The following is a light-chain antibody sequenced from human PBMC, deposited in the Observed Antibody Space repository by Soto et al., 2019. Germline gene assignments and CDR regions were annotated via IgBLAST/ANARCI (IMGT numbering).Light chain of an antibody. CDR3: QSYDNTLKGCV. J-gene: IGLJ1*01. V-gene: IGLV1-40*01. Sequence: QSVLAQPPSVSGAPGQRVIISSTGGSSNIGADYEVHWYQQLPGTAPKLLIYGNTNRPSGVPDRFSGSKSGSSASLAITGLQAEDEAEYYCQSYDNTLKGCVFGTGTKVTVL. CDR2: GNT. CDR1: SSNIGADYE.